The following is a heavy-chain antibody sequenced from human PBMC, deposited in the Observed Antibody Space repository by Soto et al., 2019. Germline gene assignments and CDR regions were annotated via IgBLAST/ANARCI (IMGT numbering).Heavy chain of an antibody. CDR1: GFTFSSYG. J-gene: IGHJ4*02. CDR2: IWYDGSNK. V-gene: IGHV3-33*01. Sequence: GSLRLCCAASGFTFSSYGMHWVRQAPGKGLEWVAVIWYDGSNKYYADSVKGRFTISRDNSKNTLYLQMNSLRAEDTAVYYCARDIAAAGILFHWGQATLVTVSS. D-gene: IGHD6-13*01. CDR3: ARDIAAAGILFH.